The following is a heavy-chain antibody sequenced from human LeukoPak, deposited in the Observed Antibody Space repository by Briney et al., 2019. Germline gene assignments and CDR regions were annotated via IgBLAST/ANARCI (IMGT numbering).Heavy chain of an antibody. CDR2: IYHSGST. CDR1: GGSISSGGYS. Sequence: PSETLSLTCAVSGGSISSGGYSWSWIRQPPGKGLEWIGYIYHSGSTYYNPSLKSRVTISVDRSKNQFSLKLSSVTAADTAVYYCARVDSSGEGNAFDIWGQGTMVTVSS. D-gene: IGHD3-22*01. CDR3: ARVDSSGEGNAFDI. V-gene: IGHV4-30-2*01. J-gene: IGHJ3*02.